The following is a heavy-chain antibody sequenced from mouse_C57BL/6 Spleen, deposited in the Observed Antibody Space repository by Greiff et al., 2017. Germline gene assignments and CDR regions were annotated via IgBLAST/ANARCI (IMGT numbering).Heavy chain of an antibody. CDR3: ARVDYGSKDAMDY. CDR1: GYSITSGYY. D-gene: IGHD1-1*01. V-gene: IGHV3-6*01. CDR2: ISYDGSN. Sequence: ESGPGLVKPSQSLSLTCSVTGYSITSGYYWNWIRQFPGNKLEWMGYISYDGSNNYNPSLKNRISITRDTSKNQFFLKLNSVTTEDTATDYCARVDYGSKDAMDYWGQGTSVTVSS. J-gene: IGHJ4*01.